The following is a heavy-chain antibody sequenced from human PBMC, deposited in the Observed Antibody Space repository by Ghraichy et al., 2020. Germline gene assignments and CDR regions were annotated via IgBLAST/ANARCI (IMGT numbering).Heavy chain of an antibody. CDR3: ATGTSHSSDFYYFGMDV. CDR1: DPSSTNYY. J-gene: IGHJ6*02. CDR2: IYQSGHT. V-gene: IGHV4-59*03. D-gene: IGHD1-14*01. Sequence: LETLSLTCTVSDPSSTNYYWSWIRQPPGKGLEWIGYIYQSGHTNYNPSLQTRVTISLDTSKTQFSLTLTSVTAADTAVYYCATGTSHSSDFYYFGMDVWGQGTTVTVSS.